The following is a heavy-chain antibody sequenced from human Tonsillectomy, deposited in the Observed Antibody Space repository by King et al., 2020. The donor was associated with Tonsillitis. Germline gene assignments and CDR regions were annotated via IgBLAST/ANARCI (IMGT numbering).Heavy chain of an antibody. Sequence: QLVQSGGGVVQPGRSLRLSCTASGFTFRSYSIHWVRQAPGKGLEWVAVISFDGNKKYYPDSVKGRFTISRDNSRNTLNLQMNSLRPEDTAVYYCARDRGSASFDYWGQGTLVTVSS. CDR2: ISFDGNKK. V-gene: IGHV3-30-3*01. J-gene: IGHJ4*02. CDR3: ARDRGSASFDY. CDR1: GFTFRSYS. D-gene: IGHD2-15*01.